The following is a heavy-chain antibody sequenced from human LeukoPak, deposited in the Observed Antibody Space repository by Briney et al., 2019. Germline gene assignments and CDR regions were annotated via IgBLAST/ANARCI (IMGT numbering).Heavy chain of an antibody. J-gene: IGHJ3*02. CDR2: ISYDGSNK. Sequence: AGGSLRLSCAASGFTFSSYAMHWVRQAPGKGLEWVAVISYDGSNKYYADSVEGRFTISRDNSKNTLYLQMNSLRAEDTAVYYCARAWVYGSNDAFDIWGQGTMVTVSS. D-gene: IGHD6-13*01. V-gene: IGHV3-30*04. CDR3: ARAWVYGSNDAFDI. CDR1: GFTFSSYA.